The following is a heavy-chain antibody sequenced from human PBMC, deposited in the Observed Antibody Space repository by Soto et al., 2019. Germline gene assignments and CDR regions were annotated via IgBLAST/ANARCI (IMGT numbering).Heavy chain of an antibody. J-gene: IGHJ3*02. D-gene: IGHD1-26*01. CDR1: GFTFSSYE. CDR2: ISSIGITI. CDR3: ARVSPEIVGATVAFDI. V-gene: IGHV3-48*03. Sequence: GSLRLAGAASGFTFSSYEMNWVRQAPGKGLEWVSYISSIGITIYYADSVKGRFTISRDNAKNSLYLQMNSLRAEDTAVYYCARVSPEIVGATVAFDIWGQGTMVTVSS.